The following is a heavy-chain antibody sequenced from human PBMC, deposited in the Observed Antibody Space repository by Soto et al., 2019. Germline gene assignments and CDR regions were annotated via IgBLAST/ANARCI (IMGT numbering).Heavy chain of an antibody. CDR3: SRSSGGNFGIIIEGSNWFDP. D-gene: IGHD3-3*01. V-gene: IGHV1-46*01. CDR2: INPHGGST. J-gene: IGHJ5*02. CDR1: GDTFTSYY. Sequence: ASVKVSCKAPGDTFTSYYLNWVRQARAQGLEWMGVINPHGGSTKYAQKFQGRVNMTRDTARSTVYMELRSLRSDDTAIYYCSRSSGGNFGIIIEGSNWFDPWGQGTLVTVSS.